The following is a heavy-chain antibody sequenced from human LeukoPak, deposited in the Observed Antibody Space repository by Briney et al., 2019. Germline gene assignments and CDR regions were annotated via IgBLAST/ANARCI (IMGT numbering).Heavy chain of an antibody. V-gene: IGHV3-13*01. CDR3: ARDSPSRYSSSWYTGY. CDR1: GFTFSSYD. J-gene: IGHJ4*02. D-gene: IGHD6-13*01. CDR2: IGTAGDT. Sequence: GGSLRLSCAASGFTFSSYDMHWVRQPTGKGLEWVSAIGTAGDTHYPGSVKGRFTISRENAKNSLYLQMNSLRAGDTAVYYCARDSPSRYSSSWYTGYWGQGTLVTVSS.